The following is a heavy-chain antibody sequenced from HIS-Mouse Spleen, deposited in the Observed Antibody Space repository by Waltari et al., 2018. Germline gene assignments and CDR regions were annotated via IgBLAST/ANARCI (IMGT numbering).Heavy chain of an antibody. CDR2: INHRGRT. CDR3: ARVADY. V-gene: IGHV4-34*01. Sequence: QVQLQQWGAGLLKPSETLSLTCAVYGGSFSGYYWSWIRQPPGKGLEWIGEINHRGRTNYNPSLRSRVTISVDTSKNQFSLKLSSVTAADTAVYYCARVADYWGQGTLVTVSS. J-gene: IGHJ4*02. CDR1: GGSFSGYY.